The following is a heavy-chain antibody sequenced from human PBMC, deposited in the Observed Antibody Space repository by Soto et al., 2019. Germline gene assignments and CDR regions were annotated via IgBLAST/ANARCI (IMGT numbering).Heavy chain of an antibody. V-gene: IGHV5-10-1*01. CDR1: GYSFTSYW. J-gene: IGHJ5*02. CDR3: ARLPVVPADITNNWFDA. Sequence: GESLKISCKGSGYSFTSYWISWVRQMPGKGLEWMGRIDPSDSYTNYSPSFEGHVTISADKSISTAYLQWSSLKASDTAMYDCARLPVVPADITNNWFDAWGQGTPVTVSS. D-gene: IGHD2-2*01. CDR2: IDPSDSYT.